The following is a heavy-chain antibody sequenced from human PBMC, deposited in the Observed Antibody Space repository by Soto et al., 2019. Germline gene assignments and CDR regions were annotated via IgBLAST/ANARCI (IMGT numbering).Heavy chain of an antibody. CDR3: ARDLYPGLDY. Sequence: GGSLRLSCAASGFTLSSNYMSWVRQASGKGLEWVSVIYIGGSTNYADSVKGRFTISRDNSKNTLYLQMNSLRAEDTAVYYCARDLYPGLDYWGQGT. V-gene: IGHV3-66*01. CDR2: IYIGGST. J-gene: IGHJ4*02. CDR1: GFTLSSNY. D-gene: IGHD3-16*02.